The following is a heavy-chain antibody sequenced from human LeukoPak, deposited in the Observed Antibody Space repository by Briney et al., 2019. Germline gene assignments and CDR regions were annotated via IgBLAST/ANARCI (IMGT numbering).Heavy chain of an antibody. D-gene: IGHD5-18*01. V-gene: IGHV4-39*07. CDR3: ARERGYSFPLDY. CDR2: IYYSGNT. Sequence: SETLSLTCTVSGGSISSSSYYWGWIRQPPGKGLEWIGSIYYSGNTYYNPSLQSRVTISIDTSKNQFSLKLSSVTAADTAVYYCARERGYSFPLDYWGQGTLVTVSS. CDR1: GGSISSSSYY. J-gene: IGHJ4*02.